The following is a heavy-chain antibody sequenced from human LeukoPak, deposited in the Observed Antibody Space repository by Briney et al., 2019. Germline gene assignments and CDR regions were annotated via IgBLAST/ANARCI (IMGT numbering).Heavy chain of an antibody. CDR1: GGSISSYY. Sequence: PSETLSLTCTVSGGSISSYYWSWIRRPPGKGLEWIGYIYYSGSTNYNPSLKSRVTISVDTSKNQFSLKLSSVTAADTAVYYCARDAYSSGFFFDYWGQGTLVTVSS. V-gene: IGHV4-59*01. D-gene: IGHD6-19*01. J-gene: IGHJ4*02. CDR3: ARDAYSSGFFFDY. CDR2: IYYSGST.